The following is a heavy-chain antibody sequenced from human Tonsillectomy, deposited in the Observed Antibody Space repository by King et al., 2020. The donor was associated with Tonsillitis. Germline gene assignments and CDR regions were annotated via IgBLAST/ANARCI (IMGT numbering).Heavy chain of an antibody. D-gene: IGHD4-17*01. J-gene: IGHJ4*02. V-gene: IGHV3-23*04. CDR3: AKANDYGDFVWVYFDY. CDR2: ISGSGSST. CDR1: GFTFSSYA. Sequence: VQLVESGGGLVQPGGSLRLSCAAAGFTFSSYAMSWVRQAPGKGLDWVSPISGSGSSTYYADSVKGRFTISRDNSNNTLYLQMNSLRAEDTAVYYCAKANDYGDFVWVYFDYWGQGTLVTVSS.